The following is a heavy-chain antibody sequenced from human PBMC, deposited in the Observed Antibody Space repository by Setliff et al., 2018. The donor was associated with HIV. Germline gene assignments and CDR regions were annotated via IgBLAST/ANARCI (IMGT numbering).Heavy chain of an antibody. V-gene: IGHV3-7*01. CDR2: VQQDGTET. D-gene: IGHD1-26*01. Sequence: PGGSLRLSCAASGFRFRSYWMSWVRQAPGKGLESVANVQQDGTETLYVDSVKGRFTISRDNANNLGYLQMNSLRVEDTAVYFCARWGSGSYERVFDYWGQGMLVTVSS. CDR1: GFRFRSYW. CDR3: ARWGSGSYERVFDY. J-gene: IGHJ4*02.